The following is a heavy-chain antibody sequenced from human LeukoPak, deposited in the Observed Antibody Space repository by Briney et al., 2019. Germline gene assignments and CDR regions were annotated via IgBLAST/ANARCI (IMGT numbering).Heavy chain of an antibody. V-gene: IGHV3-30-3*01. J-gene: IGHJ4*02. Sequence: PGGSLRLSCAASGFTFSSYAMHWVRQAPGKGLEWVAVISYDGSNKYYADSVKGRFTISRDNSKNTLYLQMNSLRAEDTAVYYCARDGDYDSSGSTSYFDYWGQGTLVTVSS. CDR2: ISYDGSNK. D-gene: IGHD3-22*01. CDR1: GFTFSSYA. CDR3: ARDGDYDSSGSTSYFDY.